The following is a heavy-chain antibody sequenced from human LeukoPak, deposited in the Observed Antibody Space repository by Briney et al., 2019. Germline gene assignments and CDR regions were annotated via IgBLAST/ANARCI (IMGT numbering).Heavy chain of an antibody. CDR1: GGSISSYY. CDR3: ARDLGYYDSSGYFGTDAFDI. CDR2: IYYSGST. V-gene: IGHV4-59*01. D-gene: IGHD3-22*01. Sequence: PSETLSLTCTVSGGSISSYYWSWIRQPPGKGLEWIGYIYYSGSTNYNPSLKSRVTISVDTSKNQFSLKLSSVTAADTAVYYCARDLGYYDSSGYFGTDAFDIWAKGQWSPSLQ. J-gene: IGHJ3*02.